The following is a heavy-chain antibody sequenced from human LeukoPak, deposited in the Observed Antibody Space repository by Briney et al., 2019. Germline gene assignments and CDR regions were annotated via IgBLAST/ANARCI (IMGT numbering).Heavy chain of an antibody. CDR2: ISYDGSNK. J-gene: IGHJ4*02. CDR3: ARDPTREVAVAAAFDY. V-gene: IGHV3-30-3*01. D-gene: IGHD6-19*01. Sequence: PGMSLRLSCAASGFNFSNYAMHWVRQAPSKGLEWVAVISYDGSNKYYTDSVKGRFTISRDNSKNTLYLQVSSLTTEDTAVYFCARDPTREVAVAAAFDYWGQGTLVTVSS. CDR1: GFNFSNYA.